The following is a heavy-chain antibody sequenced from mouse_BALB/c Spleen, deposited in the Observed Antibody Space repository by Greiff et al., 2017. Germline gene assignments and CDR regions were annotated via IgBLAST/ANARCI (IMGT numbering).Heavy chain of an antibody. V-gene: IGHV1S56*01. D-gene: IGHD1-1*01. CDR3: ARNYGSSYGFAY. Sequence: VQLQQSGPELVKPGASVKMSCKASGYTFTSYYIHWVKQRPGQGLEWIGWIYPGDGSTKYNEKFKGKTTLTADKSSSTAYMLLSSLTSEDSAIYFCARNYGSSYGFAYWGQGTLVTVSA. CDR2: IYPGDGST. CDR1: GYTFTSYY. J-gene: IGHJ3*01.